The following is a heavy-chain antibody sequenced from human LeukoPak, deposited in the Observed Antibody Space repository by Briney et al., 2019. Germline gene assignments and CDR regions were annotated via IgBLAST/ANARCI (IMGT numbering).Heavy chain of an antibody. J-gene: IGHJ4*02. CDR2: IGGSGDSGAT. D-gene: IGHD3-22*01. CDR1: GFTFSSYG. Sequence: GGSLRLSCEASGFTFSSYGMNWVRQAPGKGLEWVSGIGGSGDSGATYYADAVKGRFTISRDNSKNTLYLQMNSLRAEDTAVYYCAKDWYYDSSQEFLGYFDYWGQGTLVTVSS. V-gene: IGHV3-23*01. CDR3: AKDWYYDSSQEFLGYFDY.